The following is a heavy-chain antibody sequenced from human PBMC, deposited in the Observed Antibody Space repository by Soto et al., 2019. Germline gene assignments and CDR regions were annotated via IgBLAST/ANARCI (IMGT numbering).Heavy chain of an antibody. D-gene: IGHD3-3*01. V-gene: IGHV3-48*02. CDR1: GFTFSSYS. Sequence: GGSLRLSCAASGFTFSSYSMNWVRQAPGKGLEWVSYISSSSSTIYYADSVKGRFTISRDNAKNSLYLQMNSLRDEDTAVYYCARDPTRITIFGVVIPQGYYYYGMDVWRQGTTVTVSS. J-gene: IGHJ6*02. CDR3: ARDPTRITIFGVVIPQGYYYYGMDV. CDR2: ISSSSSTI.